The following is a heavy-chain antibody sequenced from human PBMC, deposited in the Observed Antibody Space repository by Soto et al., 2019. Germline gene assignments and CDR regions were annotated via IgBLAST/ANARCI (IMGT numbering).Heavy chain of an antibody. Sequence: ASVKVSCKASGGTFSSYAISWVRQAPGQGLEWMGGIIPIFGTANYAQKFQGRVTITADKSTSTAYTELSSLRSEDTAVYYCASPYCSGGSCPQGIFDYWGQGTLVTVSS. V-gene: IGHV1-69*06. CDR3: ASPYCSGGSCPQGIFDY. CDR1: GGTFSSYA. J-gene: IGHJ4*02. D-gene: IGHD2-15*01. CDR2: IIPIFGTA.